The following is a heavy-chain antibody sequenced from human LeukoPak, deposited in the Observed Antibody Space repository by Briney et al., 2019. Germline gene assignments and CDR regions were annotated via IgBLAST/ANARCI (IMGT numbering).Heavy chain of an antibody. CDR1: GYTFTSYA. D-gene: IGHD6-13*01. Sequence: ASVKVSCKASGYTFTSYAMHWVRQAPGLRLEWMGWINAGNGNTKYSQKFQGRVTITRDTSASTAYMELSSLRSEDTAVYYCARDSDRLPIAAAADYWGQGTLVTVSS. CDR3: ARDSDRLPIAAAADY. J-gene: IGHJ4*02. CDR2: INAGNGNT. V-gene: IGHV1-3*01.